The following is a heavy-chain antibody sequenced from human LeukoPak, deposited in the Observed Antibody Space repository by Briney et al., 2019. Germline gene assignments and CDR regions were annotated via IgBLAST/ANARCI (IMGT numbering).Heavy chain of an antibody. CDR3: AKPAWIQLWNDAFDI. J-gene: IGHJ3*02. V-gene: IGHV3-23*01. D-gene: IGHD5-18*01. CDR1: GFTFSSYG. Sequence: GGTLRLSCAASGFTFSSYGMSWVRQAPGKGLEWVSAISGSGGSTYYADSVKGRFTISRDNSKNTLYLQMNSLRAEDTAVYYCAKPAWIQLWNDAFDIWGQGTMVTVSS. CDR2: ISGSGGST.